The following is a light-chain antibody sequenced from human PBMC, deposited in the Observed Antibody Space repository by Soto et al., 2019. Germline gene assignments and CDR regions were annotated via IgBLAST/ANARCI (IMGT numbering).Light chain of an antibody. J-gene: IGKJ1*01. CDR1: QSVSSR. CDR3: QQYNIWPPWT. Sequence: EIVLTQSPGTLSLSPGERATLSCRASQSVSSRLAWYQQKPGQAPRLLISGASSRATGIPDRFSGSGFGTDFTLTISRLEPEDSAVYYCQQYNIWPPWTFGQGTKVDIK. CDR2: GAS. V-gene: IGKV3-20*01.